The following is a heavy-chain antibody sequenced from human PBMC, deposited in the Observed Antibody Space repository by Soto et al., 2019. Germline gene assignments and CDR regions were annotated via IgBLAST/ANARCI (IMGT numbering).Heavy chain of an antibody. Sequence: QVRLQESGPGLVKPSQTLSLTCTVSGDSINSGGYYWTWIRQHPGKGLEWIGYIYSSGSTYYNPSLNSRLTMSLDTSKNQLALNLSSVTAADTAVYYCARGGRDCSSARCFRGEYFHHWGQGTLVTVSS. J-gene: IGHJ1*01. V-gene: IGHV4-31*03. D-gene: IGHD2-2*01. CDR1: GDSINSGGYY. CDR2: IYSSGST. CDR3: ARGGRDCSSARCFRGEYFHH.